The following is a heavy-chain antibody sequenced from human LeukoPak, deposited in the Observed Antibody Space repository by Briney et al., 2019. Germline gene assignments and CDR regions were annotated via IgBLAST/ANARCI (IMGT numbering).Heavy chain of an antibody. J-gene: IGHJ4*02. V-gene: IGHV3-7*05. Sequence: AGSLRLSCAASGFTISSNYMSWVRQAPGKGLEWVANIKQDGSETYYVDSVKSRFTISRDNVKNSLYLEMNSLRAEDTAVYYCATSNWNYYDHWGQGSLVTVSA. CDR1: GFTISSNY. CDR3: ATSNWNYYDH. D-gene: IGHD1-20*01. CDR2: IKQDGSET.